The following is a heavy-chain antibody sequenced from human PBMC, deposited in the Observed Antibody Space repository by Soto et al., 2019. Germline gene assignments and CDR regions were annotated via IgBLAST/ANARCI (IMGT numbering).Heavy chain of an antibody. CDR1: GFIFSTYW. CDR3: AREAN. V-gene: IGHV3-7*01. J-gene: IGHJ4*02. CDR2: IKQDGRET. Sequence: GGSLRLSCTGSGFIFSTYWMSWVRQAPGKGPEWVASIKQDGRETHYVDSVKGRYDISRDNAKNSLYLQMNSLRVEDTAVYYCAREANWGQGTLVTVSS.